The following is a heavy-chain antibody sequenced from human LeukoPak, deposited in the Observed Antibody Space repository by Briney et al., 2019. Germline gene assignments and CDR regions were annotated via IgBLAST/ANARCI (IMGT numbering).Heavy chain of an antibody. D-gene: IGHD6-19*01. J-gene: IGHJ3*02. CDR1: GFTFSSYE. Sequence: GGSLRLSCAASGFTFSSYEMNWVRQAPGKGLEWISYISSSGYNIDYANSAKGRFTISRDNANNSLYLHMDSLRADDTAVYYCVRDDRVAGNAFDIWGQGTMVTVSS. CDR3: VRDDRVAGNAFDI. CDR2: ISSSGYNI. V-gene: IGHV3-48*03.